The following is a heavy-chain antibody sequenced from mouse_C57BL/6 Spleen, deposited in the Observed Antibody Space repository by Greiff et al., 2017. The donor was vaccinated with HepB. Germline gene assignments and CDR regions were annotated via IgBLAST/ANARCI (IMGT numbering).Heavy chain of an antibody. CDR1: GYTFTSYW. J-gene: IGHJ2*01. V-gene: IGHV1-52*01. D-gene: IGHD1-1*01. Sequence: QVQLQQPGAELVRPGSSVKLSCKASGYTFTSYWMHWVKQRPIQGLEWIGNIDPSDSETHYNQKFKDKATLTVDKSSSTAYMQLSSLTSEDSAVYYCARSYGSSWWYWGQGTTLTVSS. CDR2: IDPSDSET. CDR3: ARSYGSSWWY.